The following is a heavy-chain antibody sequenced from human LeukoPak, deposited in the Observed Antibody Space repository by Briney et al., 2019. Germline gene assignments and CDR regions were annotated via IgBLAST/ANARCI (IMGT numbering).Heavy chain of an antibody. D-gene: IGHD2-21*02. J-gene: IGHJ6*02. CDR1: GFTVSSNY. Sequence: GGSLRLSCAASGFTVSSNYMSWVRQAPGKGLEWVSVIYSGGSSYYADSVKGRFTISRDNAKNSLYLQMNSLRAEDTAVYYCARACGGDCYTYGMDVWGQGTLVTVSS. V-gene: IGHV3-66*01. CDR2: IYSGGSS. CDR3: ARACGGDCYTYGMDV.